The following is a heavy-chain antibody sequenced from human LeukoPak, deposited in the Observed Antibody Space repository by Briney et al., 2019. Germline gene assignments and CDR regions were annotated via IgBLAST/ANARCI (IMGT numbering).Heavy chain of an antibody. CDR1: GFTFSTYV. CDR2: ISDNGRST. J-gene: IGHJ6*02. D-gene: IGHD3-10*02. Sequence: TGGSLRLSCAASGFTFSTYVMNWVRQAPGKGLEWVSTISDNGRSTHYADSVEGRFTISRDNSKNTLDLQMNSLKDEDTAIYYCAKDVRPGGGGMDVWGQGTTVTVSS. CDR3: AKDVRPGGGGMDV. V-gene: IGHV3-23*01.